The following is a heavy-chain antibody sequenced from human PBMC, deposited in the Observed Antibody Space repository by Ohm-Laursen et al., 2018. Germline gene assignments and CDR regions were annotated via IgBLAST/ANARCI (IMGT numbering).Heavy chain of an antibody. V-gene: IGHV3-23*01. CDR3: AKARSAVVFAASNH. D-gene: IGHD2-15*01. J-gene: IGHJ5*02. CDR1: GLTFSTYA. Sequence: SLRLSCSASGLTFSTYAMNWVRQAPGKGLEWVSGISGSGDNTYYADSVKGRFTISRDSSENTVYFQMNDLRAEDTALYYCAKARSAVVFAASNHWGQGALVIVSS. CDR2: ISGSGDNT.